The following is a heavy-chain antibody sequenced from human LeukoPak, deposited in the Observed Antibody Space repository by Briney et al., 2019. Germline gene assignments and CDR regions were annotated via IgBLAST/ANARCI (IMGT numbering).Heavy chain of an antibody. CDR2: ISSRTSDT. V-gene: IGHV3-11*06. D-gene: IGHD1-1*01. CDR1: GFXFSDYY. Sequence: PGGSLRLSCAASGFXFSDYYISWIRQAPGKGLEWVSYISSRTSDTNYVDSVKGRFTISRDNAKNSLYLQMNSLRAEDTAVYYCTRVGSSGSVDYWGQGTLVTVSS. J-gene: IGHJ4*02. CDR3: TRVGSSGSVDY.